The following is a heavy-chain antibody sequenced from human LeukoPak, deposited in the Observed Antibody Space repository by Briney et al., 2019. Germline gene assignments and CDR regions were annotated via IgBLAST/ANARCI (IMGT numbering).Heavy chain of an antibody. CDR2: IYYSGST. CDR3: ARVGANGYCSGGSCYHFDY. D-gene: IGHD2-15*01. J-gene: IGHJ4*02. Sequence: ASETLSLTCTVSGGSISSYYWSWIRQPPGKGLEWIGYIYYSGSTKYNPSLKSRVTISVDTSKNQFSLKLSSVTAADTAVYYCARVGANGYCSGGSCYHFDYWGQGTLVTVSS. CDR1: GGSISSYY. V-gene: IGHV4-59*01.